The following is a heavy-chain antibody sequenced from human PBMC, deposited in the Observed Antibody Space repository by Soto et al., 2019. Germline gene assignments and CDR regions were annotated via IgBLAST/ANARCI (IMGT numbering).Heavy chain of an antibody. D-gene: IGHD3-3*01. Sequence: QVLLAQSGAEVKKPGASVKVSCKTSGYTFTSYIIQWVRQAPGQGLEWVGMINPSGGSTNYAQKFQGRVTVTRDTSTSTVYMDLSSLRSEDTAVYYCGRVRTRDYWSGYSPVDIWCQGTMVTVSS. CDR3: GRVRTRDYWSGYSPVDI. CDR2: INPSGGST. CDR1: GYTFTSYI. V-gene: IGHV1-46*01. J-gene: IGHJ3*02.